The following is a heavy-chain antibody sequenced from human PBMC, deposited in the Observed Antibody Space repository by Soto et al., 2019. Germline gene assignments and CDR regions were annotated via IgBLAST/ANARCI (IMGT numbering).Heavy chain of an antibody. Sequence: PSETLSLTCTVSGGSISSGGYYWSWIRQPPGKGLEWIGSIYYSGSTNYNPSLRSRVTISVDTSNNQFSLRLTSVTAADTAVYYCARVRTSCSATSCYLEPWGQGTLVTVSS. V-gene: IGHV4-39*07. CDR3: ARVRTSCSATSCYLEP. CDR2: IYYSGST. CDR1: GGSISSGGYY. J-gene: IGHJ5*02. D-gene: IGHD2-2*01.